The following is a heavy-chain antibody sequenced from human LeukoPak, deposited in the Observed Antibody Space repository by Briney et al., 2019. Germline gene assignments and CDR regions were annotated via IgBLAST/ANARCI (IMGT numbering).Heavy chain of an antibody. CDR3: ARHSSLWLKGYYYYYMDV. V-gene: IGHV4-34*01. J-gene: IGHJ6*03. D-gene: IGHD5-18*01. Sequence: PSETLSLTCAVYGGSFSGYYWSWIRQPPGEGLEWIGEINHSGSTNYNPSLKSRVTISVDTSKNQFSLKLSSVTAADTAVYYCARHSSLWLKGYYYYYMDVWGKGTTVTISS. CDR2: INHSGST. CDR1: GGSFSGYY.